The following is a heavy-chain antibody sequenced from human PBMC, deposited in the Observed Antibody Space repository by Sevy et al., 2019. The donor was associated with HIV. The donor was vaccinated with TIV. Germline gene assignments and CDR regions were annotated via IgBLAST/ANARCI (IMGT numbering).Heavy chain of an antibody. J-gene: IGHJ4*02. CDR1: GFSFNTYA. V-gene: IGHV3-23*01. CDR2: ISNSGDRT. Sequence: GGSLRLSCAASGFSFNTYAMTWVRQAPGKGLEWVSVISNSGDRTYYADSVKGRFTISRDNSKNTLYLQMNSLRAEDTAVYYCARVGQLGYFDYWGQGTLVTVSS. D-gene: IGHD6-6*01. CDR3: ARVGQLGYFDY.